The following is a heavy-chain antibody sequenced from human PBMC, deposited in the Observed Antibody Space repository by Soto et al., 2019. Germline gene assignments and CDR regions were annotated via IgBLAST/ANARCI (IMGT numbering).Heavy chain of an antibody. V-gene: IGHV3-7*01. Sequence: GGSLRLSCAASGFTFSSYWMSWVRQAPGKGLEWVANIKQDGSEKYYVDSVKGRFTISRDNAKNSLYLQMNSLRAEDTAVYYCLSYDFWSGYFPPNWYWGQGTLVTVSS. CDR2: IKQDGSEK. CDR1: GFTFSSYW. CDR3: LSYDFWSGYFPPNWY. D-gene: IGHD3-3*01. J-gene: IGHJ4*02.